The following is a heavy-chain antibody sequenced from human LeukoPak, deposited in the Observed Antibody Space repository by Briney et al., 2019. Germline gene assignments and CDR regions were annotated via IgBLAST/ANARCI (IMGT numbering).Heavy chain of an antibody. CDR1: GFTFSSYS. J-gene: IGHJ4*02. V-gene: IGHV3-21*01. CDR3: ATGIVVVIASRDY. D-gene: IGHD2-21*01. Sequence: PGGSLRLPCAASGFTFSSYSMNWVRQAPGKGLEWVSSISSSSSYIYYADSVKGRFTISRDNAKNSLYLQMNSLRAEDTAVYYCATGIVVVIASRDYWGQGTLVTVSS. CDR2: ISSSSSYI.